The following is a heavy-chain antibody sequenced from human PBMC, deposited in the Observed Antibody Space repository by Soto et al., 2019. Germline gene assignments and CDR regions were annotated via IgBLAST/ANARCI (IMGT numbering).Heavy chain of an antibody. J-gene: IGHJ6*02. CDR1: GGSVSGYY. CDR2: IFYRGTT. D-gene: IGHD3-22*01. V-gene: IGHV4-59*02. CDR3: TRHAIIPKLQYGMDV. Sequence: PSETLSLTCTVSGGSVSGYYWSWIRQSPGKGLEWLGYIFYRGTTKYSPSVKGRVTISVDTSRNQFPLNLSSVTAADTAVYYCTRHAIIPKLQYGMDVWGQGTMVTVSS.